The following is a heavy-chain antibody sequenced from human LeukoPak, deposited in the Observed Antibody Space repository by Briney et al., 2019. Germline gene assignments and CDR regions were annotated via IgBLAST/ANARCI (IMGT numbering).Heavy chain of an antibody. CDR3: ARDHHDSSGYYSASDAFDI. V-gene: IGHV1-69*05. CDR1: GGTFSSYA. D-gene: IGHD3-22*01. Sequence: ASVKVSCKASGGTFSSYAISWVRQAPGQGLEWMGGIIPIFGTANYAQKFQGRVTITTDESTSTAYMELSSLRSEDTAVYYCARDHHDSSGYYSASDAFDISGQGTMVTVSS. CDR2: IIPIFGTA. J-gene: IGHJ3*02.